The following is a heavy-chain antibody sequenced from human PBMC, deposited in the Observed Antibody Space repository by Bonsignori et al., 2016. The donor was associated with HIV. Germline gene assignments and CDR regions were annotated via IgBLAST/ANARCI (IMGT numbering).Heavy chain of an antibody. V-gene: IGHV3-7*01. D-gene: IGHD3-22*01. CDR2: IKQDGSEK. CDR3: ATTSFSDDSSAYRPLDY. J-gene: IGHJ4*01. CDR1: GLTFSNYW. Sequence: EVQLVESGGDLVQPGGSLRLTCAASGLTFSNYWMNWVRQAPGKGLEWVANIKQDGSEKNHVDSVRGRFTISRDNAENSLYLQMNSLRAEDTAVYYCATTSFSDDSSAYRPLDY.